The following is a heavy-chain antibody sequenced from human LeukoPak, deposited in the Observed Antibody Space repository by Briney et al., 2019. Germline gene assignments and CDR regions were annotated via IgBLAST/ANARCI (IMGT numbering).Heavy chain of an antibody. V-gene: IGHV4-4*09. J-gene: IGHJ3*02. Sequence: SETLSRTCTVSGGSISSYYWSWIRQPPGKGLEWIGYIYTSGSTNYNPSLKSRVTISVDTSKNQFSLKLSSVTAADTAVYYCARQEYYYDSSGYYYSPGAFDIWGQGTMVTVSS. CDR2: IYTSGST. D-gene: IGHD3-22*01. CDR1: GGSISSYY. CDR3: ARQEYYYDSSGYYYSPGAFDI.